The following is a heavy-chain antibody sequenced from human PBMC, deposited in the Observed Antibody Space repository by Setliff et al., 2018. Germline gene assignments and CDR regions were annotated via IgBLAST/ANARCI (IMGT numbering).Heavy chain of an antibody. J-gene: IGHJ5*02. CDR2: IYTSWST. Sequence: SETLSLTCTVSGDSISSRTYYWSWIRQPAGKGLEWIGHIYTSWSTFYNPSLKSRVTISVDTSKNQFSLNLNSVTAADTAVYYCARHDASNWNYGWIDPWGQGTLVTVSS. V-gene: IGHV4-61*09. CDR1: GDSISSRTYY. D-gene: IGHD1-7*01. CDR3: ARHDASNWNYGWIDP.